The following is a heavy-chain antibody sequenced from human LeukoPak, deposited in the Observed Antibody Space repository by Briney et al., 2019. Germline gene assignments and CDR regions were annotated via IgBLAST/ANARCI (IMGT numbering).Heavy chain of an antibody. Sequence: GGSLILSCAASGFTLSNHAMSWVRQAPGKGLQWVSVISGSGRTTEYADSVKGRFTISRDNSKNTLSLQMNSLRVEDTAIYYCAKNVVVKRYFDYWGQGTLITVSS. J-gene: IGHJ4*02. CDR1: GFTLSNHA. CDR3: AKNVVVKRYFDY. CDR2: ISGSGRTT. D-gene: IGHD2-15*01. V-gene: IGHV3-23*01.